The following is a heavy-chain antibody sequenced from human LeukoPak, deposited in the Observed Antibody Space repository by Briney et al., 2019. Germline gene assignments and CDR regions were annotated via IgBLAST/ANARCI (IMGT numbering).Heavy chain of an antibody. V-gene: IGHV4-31*03. D-gene: IGHD5-18*01. CDR1: GGSISSGGYY. CDR3: ARARRGYSYVTKNYGMDV. CDR2: IYYSGST. Sequence: SETLSLTCTVSGGSISSGGYYWSWIRQHPGKGLEWIGYIYYSGSTYYNPSLKSRVTISVDTSKNQFSLKLSSVTAADTAVYYCARARRGYSYVTKNYGMDVWGQGTTVTVSS. J-gene: IGHJ6*02.